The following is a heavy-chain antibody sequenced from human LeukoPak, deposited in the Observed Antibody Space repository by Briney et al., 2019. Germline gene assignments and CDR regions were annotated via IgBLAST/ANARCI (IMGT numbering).Heavy chain of an antibody. Sequence: GSLRLSCAASGFTFSSYGMHWVRQAPGKGLEWVAVIWYDGSNKYYADSVKGRFTISRDNSKNTLYLQMNSLRAEDTAVYYCARDRGTNGFDYWGQGTLVTVSS. CDR3: ARDRGTNGFDY. CDR1: GFTFSSYG. CDR2: IWYDGSNK. D-gene: IGHD2-8*01. J-gene: IGHJ4*02. V-gene: IGHV3-33*01.